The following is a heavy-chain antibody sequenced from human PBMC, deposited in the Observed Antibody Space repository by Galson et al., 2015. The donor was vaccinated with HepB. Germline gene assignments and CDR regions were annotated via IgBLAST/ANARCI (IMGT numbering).Heavy chain of an antibody. CDR2: IKSKTDGETT. D-gene: IGHD3-16*01. CDR3: ATDPYFGHFWSWGRV. Sequence: SLRLSCAGSGFRFGDTWMNWVRQAPGKGLEWVARIKSKTDGETTDYGAPVKSRFSISRDDPKNTLYLEMTGLKTEDTAVYYCATDPYFGHFWSWGRVRGQGATVTASS. CDR1: GFRFGDTW. J-gene: IGHJ6*02. V-gene: IGHV3-15*01.